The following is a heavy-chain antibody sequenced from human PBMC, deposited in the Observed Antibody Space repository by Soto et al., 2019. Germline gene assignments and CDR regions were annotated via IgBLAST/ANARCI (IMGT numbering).Heavy chain of an antibody. CDR3: ARDPASSTSWYYYYYYMDV. Sequence: GGSLRLSCAASGFTFSSYWMSWVRQAPGKGLEWVANIKQDGSEKYYVDSVKGRFTISRDNAKDSLYLQMNSLRAEDTAVYYCARDPASSTSWYYYYYYMDVWGKGTTVTVSS. J-gene: IGHJ6*03. CDR2: IKQDGSEK. V-gene: IGHV3-7*01. D-gene: IGHD2-2*01. CDR1: GFTFSSYW.